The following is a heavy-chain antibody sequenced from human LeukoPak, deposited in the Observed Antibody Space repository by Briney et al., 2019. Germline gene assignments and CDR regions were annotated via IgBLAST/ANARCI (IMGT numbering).Heavy chain of an antibody. Sequence: GGSLRLSCAASGFTVSSNYMSWVRQAPGKGLEWVSYISSSSSTIYYADSVKGRFTISRDNAKNSLYLQMNSLRAEDTAVYYCSREAEGAFDIWGQGTMVTVSS. CDR3: SREAEGAFDI. CDR1: GFTVSSNY. J-gene: IGHJ3*02. V-gene: IGHV3-48*04. CDR2: ISSSSSTI.